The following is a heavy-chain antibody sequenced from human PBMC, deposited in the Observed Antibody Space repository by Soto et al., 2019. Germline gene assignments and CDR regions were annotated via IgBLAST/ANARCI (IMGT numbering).Heavy chain of an antibody. CDR3: ARDGPNSSFGVVSRMDA. V-gene: IGHV4-4*07. J-gene: IGHJ6*02. CDR1: GGSISSYY. Sequence: SETLSLPCTVSGGSISSYYWSWIRQPAGKGLEWIGRIYTSGSTNYNPSLKSRVTMSVDTSKNQFSLKLSAVTAADTAVYYCARDGPNSSFGVVSRMDAWGQGTTVTVSS. D-gene: IGHD3-3*01. CDR2: IYTSGST.